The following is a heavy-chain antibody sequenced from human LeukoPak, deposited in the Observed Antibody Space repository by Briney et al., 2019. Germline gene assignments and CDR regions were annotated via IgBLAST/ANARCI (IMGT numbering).Heavy chain of an antibody. CDR1: GYTFTSYG. D-gene: IGHD3-9*01. V-gene: IGHV1-18*01. Sequence: ASVKVSCKASGYTFTSYGITWVRQAPGQGLEWMGWISPYNGNTNYAQRLQGRVTMTTDTSTSTAYMELRSLRSDDTAVYYCARESLRYFGSVPDYWGQGTLVTVSS. CDR2: ISPYNGNT. J-gene: IGHJ4*02. CDR3: ARESLRYFGSVPDY.